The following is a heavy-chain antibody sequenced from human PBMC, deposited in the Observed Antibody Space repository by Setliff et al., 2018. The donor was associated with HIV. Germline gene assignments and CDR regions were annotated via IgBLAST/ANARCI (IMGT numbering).Heavy chain of an antibody. CDR3: LRGSIQVPGLDHMDV. CDR2: LGVRGDT. D-gene: IGHD5-18*01. J-gene: IGHJ6*03. Sequence: GGSLRLSCVVSGITFSPHTMYWVRQAPGKGLEWVSGLGVRGDTYYTGSVKGRFAISRESAKNSLYLQMSNLRPEDTGVYYCLRGSIQVPGLDHMDVCGKGTTVTVSS. CDR1: GITFSPHT. V-gene: IGHV3-13*01.